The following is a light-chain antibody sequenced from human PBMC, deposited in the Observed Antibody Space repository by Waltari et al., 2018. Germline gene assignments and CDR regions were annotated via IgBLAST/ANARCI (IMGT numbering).Light chain of an antibody. CDR2: EVS. V-gene: IGLV2-8*01. CDR3: SSYAGSNNLV. CDR1: SRDVGAYDY. J-gene: IGLJ2*01. Sequence: QSALTQPPSASGSLGQSVTISCTGTSRDVGAYDYASWYQHHPGKAPKLLISEVSKRPSGVPDRFSGSRSGNTASLTVSGLQAEDEADYYCSSYAGSNNLVFGGGTKLTVL.